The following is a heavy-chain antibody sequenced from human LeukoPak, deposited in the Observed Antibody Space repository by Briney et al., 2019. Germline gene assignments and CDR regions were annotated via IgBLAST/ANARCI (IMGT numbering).Heavy chain of an antibody. CDR1: GFTFSSYG. V-gene: IGHV3-30*02. CDR2: IRYDGSNK. Sequence: GGSLRLSCAASGFTFSSYGMHWVRQAPGKGLEWVAFIRYDGSNKYYADSVKGRFTISRDNAKNSLYLQMNSLRAEDTAVYYCARAEFRALRQQLSSYYYYYMDVWGKGTTVTVSS. J-gene: IGHJ6*03. D-gene: IGHD6-13*01. CDR3: ARAEFRALRQQLSSYYYYYMDV.